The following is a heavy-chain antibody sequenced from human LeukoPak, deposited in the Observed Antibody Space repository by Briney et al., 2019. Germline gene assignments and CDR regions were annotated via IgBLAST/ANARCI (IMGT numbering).Heavy chain of an antibody. V-gene: IGHV3-72*01. CDR2: TRNKANSYTT. J-gene: IGHJ3*02. CDR1: GFTFSSYG. Sequence: GRSLRLSCAASGFTFSSYGMHWVRQAPGKGLEWVGRTRNKANSYTTEYAASVKGRFTISRDDSKNSLYLQMNSLKTEDTAVYYCATRSGGYYDSSGYPSDDAFDIWGQGTMVTVSS. CDR3: ATRSGGYYDSSGYPSDDAFDI. D-gene: IGHD3-22*01.